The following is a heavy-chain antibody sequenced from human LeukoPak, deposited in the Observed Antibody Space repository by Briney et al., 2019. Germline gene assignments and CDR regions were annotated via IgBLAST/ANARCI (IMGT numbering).Heavy chain of an antibody. CDR3: AKAGFRDYLHC. CDR1: VFTFSTNT. V-gene: IGHV3-23*01. Sequence: GGSLRLSCEASVFTFSTNTMNWVRQAPGKGLEWGSGISGSRTAYYSDSVKGRFTISRDNSKNTLYLQMNSLRAEGSVVYYCAKAGFRDYLHCWG. CDR2: ISGSRTA. J-gene: IGHJ6*01. D-gene: IGHD2/OR15-2a*01.